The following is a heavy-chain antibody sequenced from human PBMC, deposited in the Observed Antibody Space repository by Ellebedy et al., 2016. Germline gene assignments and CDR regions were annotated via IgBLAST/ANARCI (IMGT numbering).Heavy chain of an antibody. CDR3: ARGTTTVTTRNWYFDL. J-gene: IGHJ2*01. D-gene: IGHD4-17*01. CDR2: IYTSGST. Sequence: SETLSLXXTVSGGSISSYYWSWIRQPAGKGLEWIGRIYTSGSTNYNPSLKSRVTMSVDTSKNQFSLKLSSVTAADTAVYYCARGTTTVTTRNWYFDLWGRGTLVTVSS. V-gene: IGHV4-4*07. CDR1: GGSISSYY.